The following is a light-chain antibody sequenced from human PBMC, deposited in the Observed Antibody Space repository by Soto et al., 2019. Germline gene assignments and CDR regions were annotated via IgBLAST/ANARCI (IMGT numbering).Light chain of an antibody. V-gene: IGKV1-5*03. CDR3: QQYKSYWT. Sequence: DIQMTQSPSTLSASVGDRVTITCRASQSVSSWLAWYQQKPGKAPKLLSYKASSLQSGVSSRFSGSGSGTEFTLTISSLQPDDFATYYCQQYKSYWTFGPGTKVDIK. J-gene: IGKJ1*01. CDR1: QSVSSW. CDR2: KAS.